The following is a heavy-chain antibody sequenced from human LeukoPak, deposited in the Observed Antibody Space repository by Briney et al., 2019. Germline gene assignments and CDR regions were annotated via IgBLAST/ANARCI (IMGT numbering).Heavy chain of an antibody. V-gene: IGHV4-4*07. CDR2: IYSSGRP. D-gene: IGHD3-10*01. Sequence: PSETLCPTLTVSGGSLYSYYSSWIRQPAGKGLEWIGHIYSSGRPNYNPSLKSRVTMSVDTSKNQFSLKLTSVTAADTAVYYCAKLGSQWDTRLDYSGQGILVTVSS. CDR3: AKLGSQWDTRLDY. CDR1: GGSLYSYY. J-gene: IGHJ4*02.